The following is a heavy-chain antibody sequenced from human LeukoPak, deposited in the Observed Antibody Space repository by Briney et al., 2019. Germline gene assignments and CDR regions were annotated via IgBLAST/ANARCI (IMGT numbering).Heavy chain of an antibody. CDR3: ARGRAVAGRVVYYFDY. CDR1: GGSFSGYY. CDR2: INHSGST. J-gene: IGHJ4*02. V-gene: IGHV4-34*01. Sequence: SETLSLTCAVYGGSFSGYYWSWIRQPPGKGLEWIGEINHSGSTNYNPSLKSGVTISVDTSKNQFSLKLSSVTAADTAVYYCARGRAVAGRVVYYFDYWGQGTLVTVSS. D-gene: IGHD6-19*01.